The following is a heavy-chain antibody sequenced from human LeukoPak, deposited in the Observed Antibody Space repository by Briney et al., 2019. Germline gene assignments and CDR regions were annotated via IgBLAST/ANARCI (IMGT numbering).Heavy chain of an antibody. Sequence: GGSLRLSCVVSGFTLSNYGIHWVRQVPGKGLEWVTFMQFDGSVEFYADSVKGRFTMSRDNSKNTAFLRMSGLRTEDTAVCFCAQDIPIEQVPGLGPGSWGRGTLVTVSS. CDR1: GFTLSNYG. D-gene: IGHD3-22*01. J-gene: IGHJ4*02. V-gene: IGHV3-30*02. CDR3: AQDIPIEQVPGLGPGS. CDR2: MQFDGSVE.